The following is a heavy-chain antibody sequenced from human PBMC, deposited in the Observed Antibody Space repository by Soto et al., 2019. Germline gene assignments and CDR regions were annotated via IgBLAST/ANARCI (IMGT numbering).Heavy chain of an antibody. V-gene: IGHV4-59*01. J-gene: IGHJ6*02. CDR1: GGSISSYY. CDR3: ARSYSSSWYGMDV. Sequence: SETLSLTCTVSGGSISSYYWSWIRQPPGKGLEWIGYIYYSGSTNYNPSLKSRVTISVDTSKNQFSRKLSSVTAADTAVYYCARSYSSSWYGMDVWGQGTTVTVSS. CDR2: IYYSGST. D-gene: IGHD6-13*01.